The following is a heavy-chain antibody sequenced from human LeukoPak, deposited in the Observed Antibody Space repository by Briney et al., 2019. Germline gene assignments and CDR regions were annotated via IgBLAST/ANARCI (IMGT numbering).Heavy chain of an antibody. CDR1: GFTFSSYD. V-gene: IGHV3-13*03. Sequence: PGGSLRLSCAACGFTFSSYDMHWVRQATGKGLEWVSAIGTAGDTYYPGSVKGQSTISRENAKNSLYLQMNSLRAGDTAVYYCARGAPGRIFGVVIPYYYYYYMDVWGKGTTVTVSS. D-gene: IGHD3-3*01. J-gene: IGHJ6*03. CDR2: IGTAGDT. CDR3: ARGAPGRIFGVVIPYYYYYYMDV.